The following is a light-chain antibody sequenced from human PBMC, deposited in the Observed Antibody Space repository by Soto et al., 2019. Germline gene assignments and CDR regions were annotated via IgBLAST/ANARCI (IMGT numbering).Light chain of an antibody. CDR1: QSISSY. J-gene: IGKJ2*01. CDR2: AAS. V-gene: IGKV1-39*01. Sequence: DIQMTQSPSSLSASVGDRVTITCRASQSISSYLNWYQQKPGKAPKLLIYAASSLQSGVPSRFNGSVSGTDFTLTISSLQPEDFATYYCQQSYSMYTFGQGTKVDIK. CDR3: QQSYSMYT.